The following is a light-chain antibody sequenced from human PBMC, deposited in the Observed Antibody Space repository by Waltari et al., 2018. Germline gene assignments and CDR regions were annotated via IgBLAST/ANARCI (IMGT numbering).Light chain of an antibody. CDR3: QSYDSLSGSM. CDR1: SSNIGAGYD. J-gene: IGLJ3*02. Sequence: QSVLTQPPSVSGAPGQRVTISCNGSSSNIGAGYDVHWYQHLPGKVPKLLIYGNSARPSGVPLRFSGSKSGTSAYLAITGLQAEDEATYYCQSYDSLSGSMFGGGTKLTVL. V-gene: IGLV1-40*01. CDR2: GNS.